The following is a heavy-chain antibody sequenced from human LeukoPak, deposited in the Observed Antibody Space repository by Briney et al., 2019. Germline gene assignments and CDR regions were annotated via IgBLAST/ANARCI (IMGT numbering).Heavy chain of an antibody. CDR2: IYSGGST. J-gene: IGHJ4*02. Sequence: GGSLRLSCAASGFTVSSNYMSWVRQAPGKGLEWVSVIYSGGSTYYADSVKGRFTISRDNSKNTLYLQMNSLRAEDTAVYYCARTGPRLHSYCGGDCSHFDYWGQGTLVTVSS. D-gene: IGHD2-21*01. CDR1: GFTVSSNY. CDR3: ARTGPRLHSYCGGDCSHFDY. V-gene: IGHV3-53*01.